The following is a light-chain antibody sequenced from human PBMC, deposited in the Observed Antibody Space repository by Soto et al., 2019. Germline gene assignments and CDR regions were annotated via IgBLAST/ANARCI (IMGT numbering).Light chain of an antibody. CDR3: CSYAGSSTPLS. J-gene: IGLJ1*01. CDR2: EVS. CDR1: SSDVGNYNL. Sequence: VLTQPASVSGSPGQSITISCTGTSSDVGNYNLVSWYQQHPGKAHKLMIYEVSKRPSGVSNRFSGSKSGNTAFLTISGLQAEDEADYYCCSYAGSSTPLSFGTGTKVTVL. V-gene: IGLV2-23*02.